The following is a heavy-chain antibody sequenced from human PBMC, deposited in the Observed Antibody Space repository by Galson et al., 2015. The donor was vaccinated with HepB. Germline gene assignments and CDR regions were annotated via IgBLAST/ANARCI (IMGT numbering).Heavy chain of an antibody. Sequence: SLRLSCAASGFTFSNYAMSWVRQAPGKGLEWVSGISGSGGSTYYADADSVKGRFTISRDNSKNTLYLQMNSLRAEDTAVYYCARERGYSSSSGLDYWGQGTLVTVSS. V-gene: IGHV3-23*01. CDR2: ISGSGGST. J-gene: IGHJ4*02. D-gene: IGHD6-6*01. CDR1: GFTFSNYA. CDR3: ARERGYSSSSGLDY.